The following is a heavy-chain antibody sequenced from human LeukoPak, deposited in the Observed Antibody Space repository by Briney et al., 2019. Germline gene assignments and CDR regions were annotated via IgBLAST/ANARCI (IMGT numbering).Heavy chain of an antibody. V-gene: IGHV1-18*01. D-gene: IGHD3-16*01. CDR2: ISGYDYT. CDR1: GYTFTSYG. J-gene: IGHJ4*02. CDR3: ATRMGALKY. Sequence: GASVKVSCEASGYTFTSYGISWVRQAPGQGLEWMGWISGYDYTNYTQKFQGRVTMTTDTSTSTAYMELRSLRSDDTAVYYCATRMGALKYWGQGTLVTVSS.